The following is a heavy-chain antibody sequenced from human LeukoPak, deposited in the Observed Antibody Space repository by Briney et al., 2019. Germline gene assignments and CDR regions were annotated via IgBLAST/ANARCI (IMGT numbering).Heavy chain of an antibody. D-gene: IGHD2-15*01. CDR2: ISSSSSYI. Sequence: GGSLRLSCAASGFTFSNYAMNWVRQAPGRGLEWVSSISSSSSYIYYADSVKGRFTISRDNAKNSLYLQMNSLRAEDTAVYYCARYCSGGSCYLDERFDYWGQGTLVTVSS. CDR1: GFTFSNYA. J-gene: IGHJ4*02. CDR3: ARYCSGGSCYLDERFDY. V-gene: IGHV3-21*01.